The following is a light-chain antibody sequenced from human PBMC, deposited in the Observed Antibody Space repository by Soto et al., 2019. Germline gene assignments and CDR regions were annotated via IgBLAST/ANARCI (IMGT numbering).Light chain of an antibody. V-gene: IGLV2-14*01. CDR3: TSPTPGSLYV. CDR1: SIDVGDYNY. J-gene: IGLJ1*01. CDR2: KVS. Sequence: QSVLTQPASVSGSPGQSITISCTGTSIDVGDYNYVSWYQQYPGRVPKLLIYKVSNRPSGISNRFSGSKSGNTASLTISGLQAEDEADYFCTSPTPGSLYVFGSGTKLTVL.